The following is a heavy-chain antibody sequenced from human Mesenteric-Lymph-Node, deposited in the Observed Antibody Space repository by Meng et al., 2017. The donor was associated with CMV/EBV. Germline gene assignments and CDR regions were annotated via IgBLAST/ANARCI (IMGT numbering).Heavy chain of an antibody. CDR3: ARGSSYDILTGYFDC. CDR1: GGSFSGYY. J-gene: IGHJ4*02. Sequence: QVHVPQWGAGLLKPSETLSVTCAVDGGSFSGYYWNWIRQSPEKGLEWLGEINHSGSTTYNPSFTSRIIISVDTSTNQISLNMSSVTAADTAVYYCARGSSYDILTGYFDCWGQGALVTVSS. CDR2: INHSGST. D-gene: IGHD3-9*01. V-gene: IGHV4-34*01.